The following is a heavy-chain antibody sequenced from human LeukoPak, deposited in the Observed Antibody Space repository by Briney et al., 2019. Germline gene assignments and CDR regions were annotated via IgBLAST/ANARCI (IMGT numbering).Heavy chain of an antibody. CDR2: VSNTGGST. CDR1: GFSFNTYA. Sequence: GGSLRLSCAASGFSFNTYAMSWVRQAPGKGLEWVSVVSNTGGSTYYADSVKGRFTISRDKSKNTLSLQMNSLRAEDTAVYYCAQQVGYCSSGSCYFTYWGQGTLVTVSS. CDR3: AQQVGYCSSGSCYFTY. J-gene: IGHJ1*01. V-gene: IGHV3-23*01. D-gene: IGHD2-15*01.